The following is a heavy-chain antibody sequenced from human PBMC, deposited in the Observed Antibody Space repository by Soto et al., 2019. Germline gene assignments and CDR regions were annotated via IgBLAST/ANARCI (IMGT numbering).Heavy chain of an antibody. Sequence: SETLSLTCAVYGGSFSGYYWSWIRQPPGKGLEWIGEINHSGSTNYNPSLKSRVTISVDTSKNQFSLKLSSVTAADTAVYYCARSGSLDYDFWSGYYQSYWGQGTLVIVSS. D-gene: IGHD3-3*01. V-gene: IGHV4-34*01. CDR2: INHSGST. CDR1: GGSFSGYY. CDR3: ARSGSLDYDFWSGYYQSY. J-gene: IGHJ4*02.